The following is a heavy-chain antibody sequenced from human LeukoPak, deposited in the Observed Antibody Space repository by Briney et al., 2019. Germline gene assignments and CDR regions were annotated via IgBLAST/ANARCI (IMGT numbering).Heavy chain of an antibody. CDR3: AKGSGSYLSPLYYFDY. D-gene: IGHD1-26*01. Sequence: GGSLRLSCAASGFTFSSYGMSWVRQAPGKWLEWVSAISASGGSTYYADSVKGRFAISRDNSKNTLYLQMNRLRAKDKAVYYCAKGSGSYLSPLYYFDYWGQGTLVTVSS. CDR1: GFTFSSYG. J-gene: IGHJ4*02. CDR2: ISASGGST. V-gene: IGHV3-23*01.